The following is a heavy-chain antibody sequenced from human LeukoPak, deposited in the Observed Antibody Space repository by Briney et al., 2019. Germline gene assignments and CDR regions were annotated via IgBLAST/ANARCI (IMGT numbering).Heavy chain of an antibody. CDR3: ERNYGDSNKYYFDY. CDR1: RFTFSSYA. D-gene: IGHD4-17*01. Sequence: GRSLRLPCAASRFTFSSYAMHWVRQAPGKGLEWVAVISYDGSNKYYADSVKGRFTISRDNSKNTLYLQMNSLRAEDTAVYYCERNYGDSNKYYFDYWGQGTLVTVSS. V-gene: IGHV3-30-3*01. CDR2: ISYDGSNK. J-gene: IGHJ4*02.